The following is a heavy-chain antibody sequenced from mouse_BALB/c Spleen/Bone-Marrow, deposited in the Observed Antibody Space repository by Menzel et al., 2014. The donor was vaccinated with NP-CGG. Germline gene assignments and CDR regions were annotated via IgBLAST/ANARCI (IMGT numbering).Heavy chain of an antibody. CDR3: VGWEDY. CDR2: IDPANGNT. J-gene: IGHJ2*01. V-gene: IGHV14-3*02. CDR1: GFNIKDTY. Sequence: DVKLQESGAELVKPGASVKLSCTASGFNIKDTYMHWVKQRPDQGLEWIGRIDPANGNTKYNPKFQGKATITSDTSSNTAFLQLSSVTSGDTAVYYSVGWEDYWGQGTTLTVSS. D-gene: IGHD4-1*01.